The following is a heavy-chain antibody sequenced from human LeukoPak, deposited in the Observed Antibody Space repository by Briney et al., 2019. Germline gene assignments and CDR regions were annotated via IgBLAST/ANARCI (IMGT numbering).Heavy chain of an antibody. CDR3: ARGVTMVRGALD. D-gene: IGHD3-10*01. V-gene: IGHV3-30-3*01. J-gene: IGHJ4*02. CDR2: ISYDGSNK. CDR1: GFTFSSYA. Sequence: GRSLRLSCAASGFTFSSYAMHWVRQAPGKGLEWVAVISYDGSNKYYADSVKGRFTISRDNSKNTLYLQMNSLRAEDTAVYYCARGVTMVRGALDWGQGTLVTVSS.